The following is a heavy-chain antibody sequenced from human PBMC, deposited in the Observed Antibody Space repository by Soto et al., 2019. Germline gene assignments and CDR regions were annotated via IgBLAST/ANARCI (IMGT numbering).Heavy chain of an antibody. Sequence: SETLSLTCAVYGGSFSGYYWSWIRQPPGKGLEWIGEINHSGSTNYNPSLKSRVTISVDTSKNQFSLKLSSVTAADTAVYYCARAGYSSVWYISYNWFDPWGQGTLVTVSS. J-gene: IGHJ5*02. CDR3: ARAGYSSVWYISYNWFDP. V-gene: IGHV4-34*01. CDR2: INHSGST. D-gene: IGHD6-19*01. CDR1: GGSFSGYY.